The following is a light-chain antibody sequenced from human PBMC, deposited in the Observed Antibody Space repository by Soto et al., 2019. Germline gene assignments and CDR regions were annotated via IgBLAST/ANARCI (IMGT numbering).Light chain of an antibody. CDR1: QSVRNN. CDR2: DAT. J-gene: IGKJ4*01. CDR3: QQYDNWPPKT. V-gene: IGKV3-15*01. Sequence: EVVMTQSPATLSVSPGERATLSCKASQSVRNNLVWYLQKPGQAPRPIIYDATTRATGIPVRLRGSGSGTEFTLTISSLQSEDVGGYYCQQYDNWPPKTFGGGTKVEVK.